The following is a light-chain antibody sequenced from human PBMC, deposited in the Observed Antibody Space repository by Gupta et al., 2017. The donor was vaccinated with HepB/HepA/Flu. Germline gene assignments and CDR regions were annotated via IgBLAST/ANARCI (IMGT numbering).Light chain of an antibody. CDR2: SND. Sequence: QSLLTQPPSLSEVPGQWGPISCPGSSSNTGNNAVNWYQQLPGAAPRLIIYSNDLRPSAVSDRFSGSKSGTSASLAISGLQSEDEGHYYCATWDDSLNGVIFGGGTQLTV. J-gene: IGLJ2*01. CDR3: ATWDDSLNGVI. CDR1: SSNTGNNA. V-gene: IGLV1-36*01.